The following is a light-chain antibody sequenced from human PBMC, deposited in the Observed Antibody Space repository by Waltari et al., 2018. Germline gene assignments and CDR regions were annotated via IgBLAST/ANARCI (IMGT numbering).Light chain of an antibody. J-gene: IGLJ3*02. Sequence: QSALTQPASVSGSPGPSITIPCTGTSRDCGVYTYVSWLQQHPDKAPRLLIFDVTNRPSGVSNRFSGSKSGNTASLTISGLQAEDEADYYCSSYTSRATWVFGGGTRLAVL. CDR2: DVT. CDR1: SRDCGVYTY. CDR3: SSYTSRATWV. V-gene: IGLV2-14*03.